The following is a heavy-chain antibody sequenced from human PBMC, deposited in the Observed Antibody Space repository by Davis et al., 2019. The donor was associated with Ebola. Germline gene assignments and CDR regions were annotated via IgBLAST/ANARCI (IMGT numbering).Heavy chain of an antibody. CDR2: ITSSSSYI. CDR3: ARDLRYFDWFYYGMDV. Sequence: PGGSLRLSCAASGFTFSSYSMNWVRQAPGKGLEWVSSITSSSSYIYYADSVKGRFTISRDNAKNSLYLQMNSLRAEDTAVYYCARDLRYFDWFYYGMDVWGQGTTVTVSS. J-gene: IGHJ6*02. CDR1: GFTFSSYS. D-gene: IGHD3-9*01. V-gene: IGHV3-21*01.